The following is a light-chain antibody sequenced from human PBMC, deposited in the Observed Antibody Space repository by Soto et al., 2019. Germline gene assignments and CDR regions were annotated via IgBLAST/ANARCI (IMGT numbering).Light chain of an antibody. V-gene: IGLV2-14*01. J-gene: IGLJ3*02. CDR2: DVS. CDR3: SSYTSSSTRL. CDR1: SSDVGGYNY. Sequence: QSDLTQPASVSGSPGQSITISCTGTSSDVGGYNYVSWYQQYPGKAPKVMIFDVSNRPSGVSDRFSGSKSGNTAFLTISGLQAEDEADYYCSSYTSSSTRLFGGGTKLTVL.